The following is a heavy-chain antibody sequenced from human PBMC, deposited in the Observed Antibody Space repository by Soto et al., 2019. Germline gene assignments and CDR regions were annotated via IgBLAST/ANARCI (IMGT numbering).Heavy chain of an antibody. V-gene: IGHV5-51*01. CDR3: ARHISTFRYYYDAMDV. CDR2: IYPGDSDT. Sequence: GEYLKISCQGSGYTFTDYCIGLVRQLPWKGLEWMGIIYPGDSDTRYSPSFQGHVTITVDKSTSTAYLQWNTLKASDTAMYYCARHISTFRYYYDAMDVWGQGTTVTVSS. J-gene: IGHJ6*02. CDR1: GYTFTDYC. D-gene: IGHD2-2*01.